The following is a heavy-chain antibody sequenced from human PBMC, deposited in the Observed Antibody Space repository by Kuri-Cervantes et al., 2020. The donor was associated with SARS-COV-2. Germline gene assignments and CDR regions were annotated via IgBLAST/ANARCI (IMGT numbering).Heavy chain of an antibody. J-gene: IGHJ3*02. V-gene: IGHV6-1*01. D-gene: IGHD1-14*01. CDR1: GDSVAGYSAA. CDR3: ARDAGPGLDTLGI. CDR2: TYCRSKWYN. Sequence: SETLSLTCAIYGDSVAGYSAAWNWIRQSPSRGLEWLGRTYCRSKWYNDCAESLKSRLTINPDTSKNQFALQLNSVTPEYTTVYYCARDAGPGLDTLGIWGQGTMVTVSS.